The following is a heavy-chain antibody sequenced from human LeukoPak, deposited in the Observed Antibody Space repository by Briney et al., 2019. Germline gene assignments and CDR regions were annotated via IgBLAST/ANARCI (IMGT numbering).Heavy chain of an antibody. CDR2: IKQDGSEK. D-gene: IGHD3-22*01. J-gene: IGHJ4*02. CDR1: GYIFSTYW. CDR3: ARGVDYYENSGTIDY. V-gene: IGHV3-7*01. Sequence: PGGSLRLSCVGSGYIFSTYWMNWVRQAPGKGLEWVANIKQDGSEKYHVDSVKGRFTISRDNSKNTLYLQTNSLRAEDTAVYYCARGVDYYENSGTIDYWGQGTLVTVSS.